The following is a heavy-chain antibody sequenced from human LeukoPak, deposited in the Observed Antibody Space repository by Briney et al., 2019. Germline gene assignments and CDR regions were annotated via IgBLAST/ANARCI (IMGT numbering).Heavy chain of an antibody. CDR1: GFIFEDYG. V-gene: IGHV3-20*04. CDR3: ARDKWGPDY. Sequence: GGSLRLSCAATGFIFEDYGMVWIRQAPGKGLEWVSGISWNGAGTDYADSVKGRFTISRDDAKSSLYLQMSSLRAEDTALYYCARDKWGPDYWGQGTLVTVSS. D-gene: IGHD7-27*01. CDR2: ISWNGAGT. J-gene: IGHJ4*02.